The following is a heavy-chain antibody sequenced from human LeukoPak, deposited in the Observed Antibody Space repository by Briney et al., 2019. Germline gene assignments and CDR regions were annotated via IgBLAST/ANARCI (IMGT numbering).Heavy chain of an antibody. V-gene: IGHV3-64*01. Sequence: GGSLRLSCAASGFTFSSCAMYWVRQAPGKGLEYVSAITGSGGSTYYANSVKGRFTISRDNSKNTLYLQMGSLRAEDMAVYYCARVDYGDFVFDYWGQGTLVTVSS. D-gene: IGHD4-17*01. CDR2: ITGSGGST. CDR1: GFTFSSCA. J-gene: IGHJ4*02. CDR3: ARVDYGDFVFDY.